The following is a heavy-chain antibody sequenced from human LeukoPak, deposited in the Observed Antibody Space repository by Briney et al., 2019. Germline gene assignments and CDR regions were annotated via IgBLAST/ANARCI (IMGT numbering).Heavy chain of an antibody. V-gene: IGHV3-48*01. D-gene: IGHD3-10*01. CDR1: GFSFSGYS. Sequence: GGSLRLSCAASGFSFSGYSMNWVRQAPGKGLEWLSYISSRSTDIYYAESVKGRFTISRDNAKNSLYLQMNSLRAEDTAVYYCARVRRGLLWFGELYSSDYWGQGTLVTVSS. CDR3: ARVRRGLLWFGELYSSDY. CDR2: ISSRSTDI. J-gene: IGHJ4*02.